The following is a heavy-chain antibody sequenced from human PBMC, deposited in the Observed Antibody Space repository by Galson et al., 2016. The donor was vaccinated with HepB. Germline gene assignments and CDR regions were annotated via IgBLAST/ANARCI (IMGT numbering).Heavy chain of an antibody. CDR3: ARDMRTYDSSGYYYY. CDR2: INIYNGNT. Sequence: SVKVSCKASGYSFTSYGIIWVRQAPGQGLEWMGWINIYNGNTKHAQKLQGRVTMTTDTSKRTAYMELRRLRSDDTAVYYCARDMRTYDSSGYYYYWGQGTLVTVSS. J-gene: IGHJ4*02. CDR1: GYSFTSYG. V-gene: IGHV1-18*01. D-gene: IGHD3-22*01.